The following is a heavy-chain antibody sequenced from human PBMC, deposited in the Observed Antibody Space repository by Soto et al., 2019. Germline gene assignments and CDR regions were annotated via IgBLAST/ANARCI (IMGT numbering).Heavy chain of an antibody. J-gene: IGHJ5*02. CDR3: ARDPSPYSSSWYGWFDP. Sequence: GGSLRLSCAASGFTFSSYSMNWVRQAPGKGLEWVSSISSSSSYIYYADSVKGRFTISRDNAKNSLYLQMNSLRAEDTAVYYCARDPSPYSSSWYGWFDPWGQGTLVTVSS. CDR1: GFTFSSYS. CDR2: ISSSSSYI. V-gene: IGHV3-21*01. D-gene: IGHD6-13*01.